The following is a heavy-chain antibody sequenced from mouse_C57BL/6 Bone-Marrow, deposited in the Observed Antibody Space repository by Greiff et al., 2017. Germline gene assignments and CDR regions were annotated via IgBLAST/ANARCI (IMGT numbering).Heavy chain of an antibody. J-gene: IGHJ2*01. D-gene: IGHD2-10*02. V-gene: IGHV5-12*01. CDR2: ISNGGGST. CDR3: ARHGVWFFDY. CDR1: GFTFSDYY. Sequence: VMLVESGGGLVQPGGSLKLSCAASGFTFSDYYMYWVRQTPEKRLEWVAYISNGGGSTYYPDTVKGRFTISRDNAKNTLYLQMSRLKSEDTAMYYCARHGVWFFDYWGQGTTLTVSS.